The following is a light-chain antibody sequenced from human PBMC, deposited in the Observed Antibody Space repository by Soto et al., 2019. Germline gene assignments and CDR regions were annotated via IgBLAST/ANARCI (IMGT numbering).Light chain of an antibody. CDR1: QSVSSN. Sequence: IVMTQSPVTLSVSPGEIATLSCRASQSVSSNLAWYQQRPGQAPGLLMYAASTPATGIPARFSGSGSGTEFSLTISGLQSEDFVVYFCQQYDNWPLTFGGGTKVEMK. V-gene: IGKV3-15*01. CDR2: AAS. J-gene: IGKJ4*01. CDR3: QQYDNWPLT.